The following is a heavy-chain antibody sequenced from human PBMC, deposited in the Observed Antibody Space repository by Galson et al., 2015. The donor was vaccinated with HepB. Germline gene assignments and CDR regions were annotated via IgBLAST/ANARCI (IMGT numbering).Heavy chain of an antibody. CDR3: ARADQGYYDKSGYY. D-gene: IGHD3-22*01. CDR2: INAGNGNT. J-gene: IGHJ4*02. Sequence: QSGAEVKRPGASVKVSCKASGYSFINYNLHWVRQAPRQRLEWMGLINAGNGNTKYSQKFQGRVTITRDTSASTVYMELTSLRSEDTAVYYCARADQGYYDKSGYYWGQGSLVTVFS. V-gene: IGHV1-3*01. CDR1: GYSFINYN.